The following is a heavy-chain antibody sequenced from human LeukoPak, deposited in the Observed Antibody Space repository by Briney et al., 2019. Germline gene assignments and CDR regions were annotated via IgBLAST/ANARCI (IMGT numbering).Heavy chain of an antibody. CDR2: ISAYNGNT. V-gene: IGHV1-18*04. CDR3: ARDSYYLLLSPKDAFDI. CDR1: GYTFTGYY. D-gene: IGHD3-10*02. Sequence: VASVKVSCKASGYTFTGYYMHWVRQAPGQGLEWMGWISAYNGNTNYAQKLQGRVTMTTDTSTSTAYMELRSLRSDDTAVYYCARDSYYLLLSPKDAFDIWGQGTMVTVSS. J-gene: IGHJ3*02.